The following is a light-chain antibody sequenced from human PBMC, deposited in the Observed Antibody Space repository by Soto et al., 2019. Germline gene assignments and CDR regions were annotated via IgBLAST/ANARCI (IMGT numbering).Light chain of an antibody. CDR1: QGISSY. CDR2: KAS. Sequence: DIQLTQSPSFLSASVGDRVTITCRASQGISSYLAWYQQKPGKAPKLLINKASSLEYGVPSRFSGSKSETEFTLTISSLQPEDFATYYCQQYYRYPPAFGPGTKVDIK. CDR3: QQYYRYPPA. J-gene: IGKJ3*01. V-gene: IGKV1-5*03.